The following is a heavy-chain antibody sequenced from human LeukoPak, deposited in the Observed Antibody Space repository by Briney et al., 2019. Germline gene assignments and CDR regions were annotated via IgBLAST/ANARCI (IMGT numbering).Heavy chain of an antibody. V-gene: IGHV4-34*01. Sequence: SETLSLTCAAYGGSFSGYYCSCIRHPPPKRLHCIREINYSGSTNYNPSLKSRVTISVDTSKNQFSLKLSSVTAAATAVYYCARAKAPLWFGDPRAYYYGMDVWGQGTTVSVSS. CDR2: INYSGST. CDR3: ARAKAPLWFGDPRAYYYGMDV. J-gene: IGHJ6*02. CDR1: GGSFSGYY. D-gene: IGHD3-10*01.